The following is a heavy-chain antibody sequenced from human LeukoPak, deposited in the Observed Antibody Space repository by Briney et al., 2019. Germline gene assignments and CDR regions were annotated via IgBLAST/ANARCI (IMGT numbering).Heavy chain of an antibody. CDR3: ARETYSSSWSAKFYYYYYMDV. D-gene: IGHD6-13*01. Sequence: GGSLRLSCAASGLTFSSYGMHWVRQAPGKGLEWVAFIRYDGSNKYYADSVKGRFTISRDNAKNSLYLQMNSVRAEDTAVYYCARETYSSSWSAKFYYYYYMDVWGKGTTVTVSS. CDR1: GLTFSSYG. CDR2: IRYDGSNK. V-gene: IGHV3-30*02. J-gene: IGHJ6*03.